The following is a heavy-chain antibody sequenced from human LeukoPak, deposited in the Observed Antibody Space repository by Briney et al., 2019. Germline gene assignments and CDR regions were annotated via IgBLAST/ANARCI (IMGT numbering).Heavy chain of an antibody. J-gene: IGHJ6*02. V-gene: IGHV3-23*01. CDR3: AKADTAMVRYYYYGMEV. D-gene: IGHD5-18*01. CDR2: ISGSGGST. Sequence: PGGSLRLSCAASGFTFSSYAMSWVRQAPGKGLEWVSAISGSGGSTYYADSVKGRFTISRDNSKNTLYLQMNSLRAEDKAVYYCAKADTAMVRYYYYGMEVWGQGTTVTVSS. CDR1: GFTFSSYA.